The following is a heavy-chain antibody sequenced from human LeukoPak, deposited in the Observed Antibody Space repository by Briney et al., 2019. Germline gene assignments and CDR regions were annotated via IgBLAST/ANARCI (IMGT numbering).Heavy chain of an antibody. D-gene: IGHD3-10*01. Sequence: VASVKVSCKASGYTFTGYYMHWVRQAPGQGLEWMGWINPNSGGTNYAQKFQGRVTMTRDTSISTAYMELSRLRSDDSAVYYCAREKLYFYGSGSSTRIAFDSWGQGTVVTVSS. CDR1: GYTFTGYY. CDR3: AREKLYFYGSGSSTRIAFDS. CDR2: INPNSGGT. V-gene: IGHV1-2*02. J-gene: IGHJ4*02.